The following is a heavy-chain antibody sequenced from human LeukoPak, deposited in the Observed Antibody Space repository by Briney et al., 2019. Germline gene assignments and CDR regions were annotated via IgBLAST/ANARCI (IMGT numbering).Heavy chain of an antibody. CDR2: TYYRSKWYN. CDR1: GDSVSSNSAA. CDR3: ARDVTSIAAAGLGSNWFDP. D-gene: IGHD6-13*01. J-gene: IGHJ5*02. Sequence: SQTLSLTCAISGDSVSSNSAAWNWIRQSPSRGLEWLGRTYYRSKWYNDYAVSVKSRITINPDTSKNQFSLQLNSVTPEDTAVYYCARDVTSIAAAGLGSNWFDPWGQGTLVTVSS. V-gene: IGHV6-1*01.